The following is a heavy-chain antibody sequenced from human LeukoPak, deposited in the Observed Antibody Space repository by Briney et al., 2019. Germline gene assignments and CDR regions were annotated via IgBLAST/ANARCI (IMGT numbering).Heavy chain of an antibody. CDR1: GYRFTSYW. CDR2: IYPGDSDT. J-gene: IGHJ3*01. Sequence: GESLKISCKGSGYRFTSYWIAWVRQMPGKGLERMGIIYPGDSDTRYSPSFQGQVTISADRSISTAYLQWSSLKASDTAMYYCARPDNLPNAFDVWGQGTMVTVSS. V-gene: IGHV5-51*01. D-gene: IGHD1-1*01. CDR3: ARPDNLPNAFDV.